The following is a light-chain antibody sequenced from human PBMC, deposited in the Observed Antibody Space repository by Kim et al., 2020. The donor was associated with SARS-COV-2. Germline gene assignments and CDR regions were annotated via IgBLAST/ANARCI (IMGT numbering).Light chain of an antibody. J-gene: IGLJ2*01. CDR3: NSRDSNNNVL. CDR1: SLRSYY. CDR2: GKN. V-gene: IGLV3-19*01. Sequence: SSELTQDPAVSVALGQTVWITCQGDSLRSYYATWYQQKPGQAPILVIYGKNNRPSGIPDRFSGSSSGNTASLTITGTQAGDEADYYCNSRDSNNNVLFGGGTQLTVL.